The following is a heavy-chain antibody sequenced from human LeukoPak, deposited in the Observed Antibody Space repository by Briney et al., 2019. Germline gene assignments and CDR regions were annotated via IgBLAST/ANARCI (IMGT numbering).Heavy chain of an antibody. CDR3: ARGSRRHIVVVPAAPDDAFDI. D-gene: IGHD2-2*01. V-gene: IGHV4-39*07. Sequence: SETLSLTCTVSGGSISSSSYYWGWIRQPPGKGLEWIGSIYYSGSTNYNPSLKSRVTISVDTSKNQFSLKLSSVTAADTAVYYCARGSRRHIVVVPAAPDDAFDIWGQGTMVTVSS. CDR2: IYYSGST. CDR1: GGSISSSSYY. J-gene: IGHJ3*02.